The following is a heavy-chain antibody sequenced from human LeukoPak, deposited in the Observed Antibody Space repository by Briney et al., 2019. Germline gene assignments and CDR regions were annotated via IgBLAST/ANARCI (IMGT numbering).Heavy chain of an antibody. CDR1: SDSISSSSYY. J-gene: IGHJ4*02. CDR3: ARDRGRTVVIPGPFSSDY. D-gene: IGHD3-22*01. V-gene: IGHV4-39*07. CDR2: IYYSGST. Sequence: SETLSLTCTVSSDSISSSSYYWGWIRQPPGKGLEWIGTIYYSGSTYYNPSLKSRVTISVDTSKNQFSLKLSSVTAADTAVYYCARDRGRTVVIPGPFSSDYWGQGTLVTVSS.